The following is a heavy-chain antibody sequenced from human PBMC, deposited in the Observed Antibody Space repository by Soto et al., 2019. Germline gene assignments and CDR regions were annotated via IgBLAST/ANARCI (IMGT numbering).Heavy chain of an antibody. Sequence: PGGSLRLSCAASGFTFSSYAMSWVRQAPGKGLEWLSTISGSGSTTYHADSVRGRFTISRDNSKNTLYMQMNSLRAEDTAVYYCAKHSLTVRVVVPAQRDYHDYWGPGTLVTVSS. D-gene: IGHD2-15*01. J-gene: IGHJ4*02. V-gene: IGHV3-23*01. CDR3: AKHSLTVRVVVPAQRDYHDY. CDR1: GFTFSSYA. CDR2: ISGSGSTT.